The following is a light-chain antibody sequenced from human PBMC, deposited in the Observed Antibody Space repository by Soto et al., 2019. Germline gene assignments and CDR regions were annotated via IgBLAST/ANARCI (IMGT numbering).Light chain of an antibody. CDR1: SSNIGAGYD. J-gene: IGLJ3*02. Sequence: QSVLTQPPSVSGAPGQRVTFSCTGSSSNIGAGYDVHWYQQLPGAAPKLLIYGNNNRPSGVPDRFSGSKSGTSASLAITGLQAEDEADYYCQSYDSSLSGLWVFGGGTKLTV. CDR3: QSYDSSLSGLWV. V-gene: IGLV1-40*01. CDR2: GNN.